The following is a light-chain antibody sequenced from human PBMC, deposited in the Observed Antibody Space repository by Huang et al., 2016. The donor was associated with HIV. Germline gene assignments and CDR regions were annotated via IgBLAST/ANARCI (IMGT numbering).Light chain of an antibody. V-gene: IGKV3-15*01. CDR3: QQYNNWPPVT. J-gene: IGKJ5*01. Sequence: ETVIMQSPATLSVSPGERVTLSCRASESVGRTLGWYRQRSGQAPRHLLYGASTRAPGIPARLNGRGSGTEFTLTISSLQSEDLAVYYCQQYNNWPPVTFGQGTRLEIK. CDR1: ESVGRT. CDR2: GAS.